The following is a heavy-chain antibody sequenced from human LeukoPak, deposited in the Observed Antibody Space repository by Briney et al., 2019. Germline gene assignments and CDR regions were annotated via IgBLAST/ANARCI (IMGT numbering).Heavy chain of an antibody. Sequence: GGSLRLSCAASGFTVSSNYMSWVRQAPGKGLEWVSVIYSGGSTYYADSVKGRFTISRDNSKNTLYLQMNSLRAEDTAVYYCARPIFPGYIYGFSDWGQGTLVTVSS. CDR2: IYSGGST. CDR1: GFTVSSNY. D-gene: IGHD3-9*01. V-gene: IGHV3-66*04. J-gene: IGHJ4*02. CDR3: ARPIFPGYIYGFSD.